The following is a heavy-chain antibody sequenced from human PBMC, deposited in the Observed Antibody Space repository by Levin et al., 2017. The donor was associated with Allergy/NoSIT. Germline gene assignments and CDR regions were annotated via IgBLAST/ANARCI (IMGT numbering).Heavy chain of an antibody. D-gene: IGHD5-24*01. Sequence: GESLKISCAASGFTVSTKYMSWVRQAPGKGLEWVSVIYSGSSTYYADSVKGRFTISRDNSKNTLDLQMNSLRAEDTAVYYCAIFRGYNYKDPFDIWGQGTMVTVSS. CDR2: IYSGSST. CDR3: AIFRGYNYKDPFDI. V-gene: IGHV3-66*01. J-gene: IGHJ3*02. CDR1: GFTVSTKY.